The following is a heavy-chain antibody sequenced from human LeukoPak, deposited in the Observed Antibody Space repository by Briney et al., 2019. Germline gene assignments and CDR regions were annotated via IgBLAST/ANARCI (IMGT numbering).Heavy chain of an antibody. D-gene: IGHD6-19*01. CDR3: ARSPPVAGTPRVFGY. V-gene: IGHV4-38-2*02. J-gene: IGHJ4*02. CDR1: GYSISSGYF. Sequence: SETLSLTCTVSGYSISSGYFWGWMRQPPGKGLEWIGSIYQSETAHYNPSLKSRVTISVDTSKNQFSLKLSSVTAADTAVYYCARSPPVAGTPRVFGYWGQGTLVTVSS. CDR2: IYQSETA.